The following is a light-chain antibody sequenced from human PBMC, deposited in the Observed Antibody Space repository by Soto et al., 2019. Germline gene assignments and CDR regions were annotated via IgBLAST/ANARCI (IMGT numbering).Light chain of an antibody. CDR1: QSVSSSY. J-gene: IGKJ1*01. CDR2: GAS. CDR3: QQYGSSPVT. Sequence: EIVLTQSPGTLSLSPGERATPSCRASQSVSSSYLAWYQRKPGQAPRLLIYGASSRATGIPDRFSGSGSGTDFTLSISRLEPEDFAVYYCQQYGSSPVTFGQGTKV. V-gene: IGKV3-20*01.